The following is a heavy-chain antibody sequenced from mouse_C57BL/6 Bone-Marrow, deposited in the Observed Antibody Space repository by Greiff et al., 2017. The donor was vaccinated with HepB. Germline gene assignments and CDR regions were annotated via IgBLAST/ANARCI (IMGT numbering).Heavy chain of an antibody. V-gene: IGHV1-50*01. CDR3: ARGHYYGSRDY. J-gene: IGHJ2*01. D-gene: IGHD1-1*01. Sequence: VQLQQPGAELVKPGASVKLSCKASGYTFTSYWLQWVKQRPGQGLEWIGEIDPSDSYTNYNQKFKGKATLTVDTSSSTAYMQLSSLTSEDSAVYYCARGHYYGSRDYWGQGTTLTVSS. CDR1: GYTFTSYW. CDR2: IDPSDSYT.